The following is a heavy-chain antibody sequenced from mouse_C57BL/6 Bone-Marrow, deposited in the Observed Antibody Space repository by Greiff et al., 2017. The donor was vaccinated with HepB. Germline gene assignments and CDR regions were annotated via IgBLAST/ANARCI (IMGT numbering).Heavy chain of an antibody. CDR1: GYTFTSYW. J-gene: IGHJ1*03. V-gene: IGHV1-61*01. CDR3: AGYYYGSSYTGWYFDV. D-gene: IGHD1-1*01. Sequence: VQLQQPGAELVRPGSSVKLSCKASGYTFTSYWMDWVKQRPGQGLEWIGNIYPSDSETHYNQKFKDKATLTVDKSSSTAYMQLSSLTSEDSAVYYCAGYYYGSSYTGWYFDVWGTGTTVTVSS. CDR2: IYPSDSET.